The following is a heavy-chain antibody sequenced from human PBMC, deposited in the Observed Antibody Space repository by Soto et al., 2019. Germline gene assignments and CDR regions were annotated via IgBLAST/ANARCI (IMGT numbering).Heavy chain of an antibody. CDR1: GGSISSGDYY. J-gene: IGHJ5*02. Sequence: QVQLQESGPGLVKPSQTLSLTCTVSGGSISSGDYYWSWIHQPPGKGLEWIGYIYDSGSTYYNSSLKSRVNITLDTPKNQFSLKLTSVTAADTAVYYCARDNGVGPWGQGTLVTVSS. V-gene: IGHV4-30-4*01. D-gene: IGHD2-8*01. CDR2: IYDSGST. CDR3: ARDNGVGP.